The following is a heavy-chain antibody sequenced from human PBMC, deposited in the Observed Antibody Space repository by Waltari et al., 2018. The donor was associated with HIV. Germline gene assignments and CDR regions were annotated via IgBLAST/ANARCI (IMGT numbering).Heavy chain of an antibody. Sequence: QLQLQESGPGLVKPSETLSLTCTVSGGSISSTTYYWGWIRQTPGKGLEWIGSIYYSGTTFYNKSLRSRLTISVDTSKNQFSLRLSSVTAADTAVYYCARHSFYGIQLWLPDFPKTAFDVWGQGTMVAVSS. J-gene: IGHJ3*01. D-gene: IGHD5-18*01. CDR3: ARHSFYGIQLWLPDFPKTAFDV. V-gene: IGHV4-39*01. CDR2: IYYSGTT. CDR1: GGSISSTTYY.